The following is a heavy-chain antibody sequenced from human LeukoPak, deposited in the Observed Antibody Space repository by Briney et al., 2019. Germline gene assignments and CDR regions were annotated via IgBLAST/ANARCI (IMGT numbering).Heavy chain of an antibody. Sequence: SETLSLTCTVSGGSISSYYWSWIRQPPGKGLEWIGYIYYSGSTNYNPSLKSRVTISVDTSKNQFSLKLSSVTAADTAVYYCARDRYSSGWYNAFDIWGQGTMVTVSS. J-gene: IGHJ3*02. V-gene: IGHV4-59*01. CDR1: GGSISSYY. CDR2: IYYSGST. CDR3: ARDRYSSGWYNAFDI. D-gene: IGHD6-19*01.